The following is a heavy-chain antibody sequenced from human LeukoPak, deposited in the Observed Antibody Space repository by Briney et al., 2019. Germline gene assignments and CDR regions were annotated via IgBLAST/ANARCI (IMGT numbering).Heavy chain of an antibody. CDR3: AAGSVGFSRFDY. Sequence: KISCKASGGTFSSYAISWVRQAPGQGLEWMGGIIPIFGTANYAQKFQGRVTITADESTSTAYMELSSLRSEDTAVYYCAAGSVGFSRFDYWGQGTLVTVSS. D-gene: IGHD3-10*01. V-gene: IGHV1-69*01. CDR1: GGTFSSYA. CDR2: IIPIFGTA. J-gene: IGHJ4*02.